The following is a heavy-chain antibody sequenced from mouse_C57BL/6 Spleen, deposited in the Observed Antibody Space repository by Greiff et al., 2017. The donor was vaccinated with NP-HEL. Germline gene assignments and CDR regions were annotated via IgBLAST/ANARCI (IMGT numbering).Heavy chain of an antibody. D-gene: IGHD1-1*01. CDR1: GYAFSSYW. Sequence: QVQLKESGAELVKPGASVKISCKASGYAFSSYWMNWVKQRPGKGLEWIGQIYPGDGDTNYNGKFKGKATLTADKSSSTAYMQLSSLTSEDSAVYFCAITTVVSHYAMDYWGQGTSVTVSS. CDR2: IYPGDGDT. CDR3: AITTVVSHYAMDY. V-gene: IGHV1-80*01. J-gene: IGHJ4*01.